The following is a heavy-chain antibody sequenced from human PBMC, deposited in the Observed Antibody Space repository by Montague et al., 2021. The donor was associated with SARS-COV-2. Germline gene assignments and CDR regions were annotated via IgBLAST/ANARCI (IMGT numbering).Heavy chain of an antibody. CDR1: GDSISNSYYY. J-gene: IGHJ4*02. CDR3: ARHLRTIRWACGNSRIPH. D-gene: IGHD4-23*01. V-gene: IGHV4-39*01. CDR2: IYYSGSI. Sequence: SETLSLTCIVSGDSISNSYYYWDWIRQPPGKGLEWIGTIYYSGSIYYHPSIKSRLTISFDTSRNQFSLMLTSVTAADTAVYYCARHLRTIRWACGNSRIPHWGQGTLVTVSS.